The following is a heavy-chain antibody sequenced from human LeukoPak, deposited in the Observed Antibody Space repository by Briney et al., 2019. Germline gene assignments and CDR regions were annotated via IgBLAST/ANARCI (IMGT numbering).Heavy chain of an antibody. CDR2: IYHSGST. J-gene: IGHJ4*02. Sequence: SETLSLTCAVSGGSISSSNWWSWVRQPPGKGLXXIGEIYHSGSTNYNPSLKSRVTISVDKSKNQFSLKLSSVTAADTAVYYCARDNYGSGSYGNWGQGTLVTVSS. V-gene: IGHV4-4*02. CDR3: ARDNYGSGSYGN. D-gene: IGHD3-10*01. CDR1: GGSISSSNW.